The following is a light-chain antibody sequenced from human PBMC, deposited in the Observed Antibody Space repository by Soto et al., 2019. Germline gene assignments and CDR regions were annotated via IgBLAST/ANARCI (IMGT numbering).Light chain of an antibody. CDR1: SSDVGDYNF. CDR2: EVT. CDR3: CSYAGNHIYV. V-gene: IGLV2-8*01. J-gene: IGLJ1*01. Sequence: QSALTQPPSASGSPGQSVAISCTGTSSDVGDYNFVSWYQQHPGKAPKLIIYEVTKRPSGVPDRFSGSKSGNTASLTVSGLQGDDEADYYCCSYAGNHIYVFGTRTKLTVL.